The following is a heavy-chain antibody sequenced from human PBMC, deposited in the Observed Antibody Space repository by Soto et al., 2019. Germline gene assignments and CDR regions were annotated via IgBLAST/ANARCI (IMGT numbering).Heavy chain of an antibody. D-gene: IGHD3-10*02. CDR3: ASVDHWGYFSVLTDF. V-gene: IGHV4-31*03. Sequence: PSQILYLTCSVLGGSSVGLGYFWIMMHQYPGNGLEWIGHIYDSGNMYFYNPSLKSRVTLSADTSRNQFSLSLSSLTAADTAVYYCASVDHWGYFSVLTDFWGQQILVTVSS. J-gene: IGHJ4*02. CDR1: GGSSVGLGYF. CDR2: IYDSGNM.